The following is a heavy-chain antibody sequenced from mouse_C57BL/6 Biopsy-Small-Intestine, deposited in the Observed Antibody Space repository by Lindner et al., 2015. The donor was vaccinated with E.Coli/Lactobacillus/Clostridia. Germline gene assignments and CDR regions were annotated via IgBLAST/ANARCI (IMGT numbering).Heavy chain of an antibody. J-gene: IGHJ4*01. V-gene: IGHV14-4*02. D-gene: IGHD1-1*02. Sequence: SVKVSCKASGANFRSYGISWVRQAPGQGLEWMGWISAYNGNTNYAQKFQGRVSMTTDTSTNTAYMELRGLTSDDTAVYYCARGCSSGSCYSTDWGQGTLVTVSS. CDR3: ARGCSSGSCYSTD. CDR1: GANFRSYG. CDR2: ISAYNGNT.